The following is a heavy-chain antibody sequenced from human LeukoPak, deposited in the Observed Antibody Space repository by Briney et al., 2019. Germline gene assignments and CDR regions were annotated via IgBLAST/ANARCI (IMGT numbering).Heavy chain of an antibody. CDR3: ARAPTVTTRVFAS. J-gene: IGHJ5*01. CDR2: IKQDGTET. Sequence: GGSLRLSCAASGFIFSSYWMTWVRQAPGKGLEWVANIKQDGTETYYVDSLKDRFTISRDNAKNSLYLQLNSLRAEDTAVYYCARAPTVTTRVFASWGQGTLVTVSS. CDR1: GFIFSSYW. V-gene: IGHV3-7*05. D-gene: IGHD4-17*01.